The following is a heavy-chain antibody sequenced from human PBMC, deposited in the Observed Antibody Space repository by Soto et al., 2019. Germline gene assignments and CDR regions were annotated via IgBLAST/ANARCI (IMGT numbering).Heavy chain of an antibody. Sequence: GGSLRLSCRASGFTFSSYAMNWVRQAPGKGLEWVSVISGSDGSTYYADSVKGRFTISRDNSKNTLYLQMNSLRAEDTAVYYCASRTSGWYIDYWGQATLVTVSS. CDR2: ISGSDGST. D-gene: IGHD6-19*01. CDR1: GFTFSSYA. J-gene: IGHJ4*02. CDR3: ASRTSGWYIDY. V-gene: IGHV3-23*01.